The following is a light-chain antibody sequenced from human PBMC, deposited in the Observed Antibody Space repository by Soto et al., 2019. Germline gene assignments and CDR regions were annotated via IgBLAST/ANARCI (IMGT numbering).Light chain of an antibody. V-gene: IGLV3-1*01. Sequence: SYELTQPPSVSVSPGQTASITCSGDGLGHKYVSWYQLKPGQSPVLVIYQDTKRPSGIPERFSGSNSGNTATLTITGAQAMDEADYYCQAWDGSTVVFGGGTKLTVL. CDR1: GLGHKY. CDR2: QDT. J-gene: IGLJ2*01. CDR3: QAWDGSTVV.